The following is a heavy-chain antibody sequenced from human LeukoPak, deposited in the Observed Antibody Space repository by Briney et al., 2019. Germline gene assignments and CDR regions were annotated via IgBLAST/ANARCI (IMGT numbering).Heavy chain of an antibody. J-gene: IGHJ4*02. CDR1: GGSINDPNYY. CDR2: LFYDGTT. V-gene: IGHV4-39*01. CDR3: ARGNRGASGDY. Sequence: SETLSLTCNVFGGSINDPNYYWGWIRQSPGKELEWIGSLFYDGTTYYNPSLKSRVTISMDTSKNQFSLKLSSVTAADTAVYYCARGNRGASGDYWGQGTLVTVSS. D-gene: IGHD3-10*01.